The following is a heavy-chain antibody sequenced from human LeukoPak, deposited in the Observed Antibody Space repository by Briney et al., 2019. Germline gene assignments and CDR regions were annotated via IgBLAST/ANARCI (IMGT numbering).Heavy chain of an antibody. CDR3: ARWTTTYLDY. Sequence: ASVKVSCNASGYTFTNYYIHWVRQAPGQGLEWMGIINPSGGSTNFAQKFQGRVTMTTDTSTITVYMELSSLRSEDTAVYYCARWTTTYLDYWGQGTLVTVSS. J-gene: IGHJ4*02. D-gene: IGHD4-11*01. V-gene: IGHV1-46*01. CDR1: GYTFTNYY. CDR2: INPSGGST.